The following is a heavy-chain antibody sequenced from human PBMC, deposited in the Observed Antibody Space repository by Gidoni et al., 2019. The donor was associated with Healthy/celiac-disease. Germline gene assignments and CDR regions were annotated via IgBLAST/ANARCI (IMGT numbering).Heavy chain of an antibody. J-gene: IGHJ6*02. Sequence: QVQLVQSGAEVKKPGASVKVSCKVSGYTLTELSMHWVRQAPGKGLEWMGGFDPEDGETIYAQKFQGRVTMTEDTSTDTAYMELSSLRSEDTAVYYCATAGELSSNNYYYYGMDVWGQGTTVTVSS. V-gene: IGHV1-24*01. CDR2: FDPEDGET. CDR1: GYTLTELS. D-gene: IGHD3-16*02. CDR3: ATAGELSSNNYYYYGMDV.